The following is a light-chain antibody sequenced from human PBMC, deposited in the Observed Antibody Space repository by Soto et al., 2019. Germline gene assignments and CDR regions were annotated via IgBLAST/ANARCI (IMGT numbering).Light chain of an antibody. CDR3: LHRSNWTPSWT. CDR2: DAS. V-gene: IGKV3-11*01. J-gene: IGKJ1*01. Sequence: EIVLTQSPVTLSLSPGERATLSCRASQSVDNYLAWYQHKPGLTHRLLIYDASNRATDIPARFSGSVSGSDFTHTISSLEPEDYAVFFCLHRSNWTPSWTFGQGTKVDFK. CDR1: QSVDNY.